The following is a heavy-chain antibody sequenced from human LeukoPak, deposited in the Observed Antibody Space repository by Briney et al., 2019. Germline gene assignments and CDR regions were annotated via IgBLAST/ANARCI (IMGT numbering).Heavy chain of an antibody. V-gene: IGHV3-7*01. D-gene: IGHD6-13*01. CDR2: INQDGSKT. CDR1: GFTLSSYW. CDR3: ARAIAAAGGY. J-gene: IGHJ4*02. Sequence: GGSLRLSCAASGFTLSSYWMTWVRQAPGKGLEWVANINQDGSKTYSVDSVKGRFSISRDNTKNSLYLQMNSLRAEDTAVYYCARAIAAAGGYWGQGTLVTVSS.